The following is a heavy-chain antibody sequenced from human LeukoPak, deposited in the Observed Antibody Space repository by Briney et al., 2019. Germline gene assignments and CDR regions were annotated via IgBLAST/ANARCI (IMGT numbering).Heavy chain of an antibody. V-gene: IGHV5-51*01. CDR3: ARQGFYGSGNRPFDY. CDR1: GYSFSSYW. Sequence: GESLKISCKGSGYSFSSYWIGWVRQMPGKGLDWIGIIYPGDSDTRYSPSFQGQVTISADKSISTAYLQWSSLQASDTAMYYCARQGFYGSGNRPFDYWGQGTLVTVSS. J-gene: IGHJ4*02. D-gene: IGHD3-10*01. CDR2: IYPGDSDT.